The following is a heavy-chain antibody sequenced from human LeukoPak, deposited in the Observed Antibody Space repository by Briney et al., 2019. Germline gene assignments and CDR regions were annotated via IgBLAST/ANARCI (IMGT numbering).Heavy chain of an antibody. Sequence: SETPSLTCTVSGGSITSYYWSWIRQPPGKGLEWIGYMYYSGNSYYNPSLKSRVTISVDTSKNQFSLKLSSMTAADTAVYYCASYSNSWYYFDYWGQGTLVTVSS. CDR2: MYYSGNS. D-gene: IGHD6-13*01. J-gene: IGHJ4*02. CDR3: ASYSNSWYYFDY. V-gene: IGHV4-59*01. CDR1: GGSITSYY.